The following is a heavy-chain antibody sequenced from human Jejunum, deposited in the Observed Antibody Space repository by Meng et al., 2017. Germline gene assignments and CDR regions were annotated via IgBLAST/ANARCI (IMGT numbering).Heavy chain of an antibody. CDR1: GFTFSDYY. Sequence: GGSLRLSCAASGFTFSDYYMNWVRQAPGKGLEWVSSISSSSTIYYADSVKGRFTISRDNAKNSLYLQMNSLRAEDTAVYYCARDRITMIVVVRTYYYYGMDVWGQGTTVNVSS. J-gene: IGHJ6*02. CDR3: ARDRITMIVVVRTYYYYGMDV. D-gene: IGHD3-22*01. CDR2: ISSSSTI. V-gene: IGHV3-69-1*01.